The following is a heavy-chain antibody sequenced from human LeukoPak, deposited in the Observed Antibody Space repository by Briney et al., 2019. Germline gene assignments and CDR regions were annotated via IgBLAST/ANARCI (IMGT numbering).Heavy chain of an antibody. D-gene: IGHD3-16*01. Sequence: SDTVPHLCCLCCAPLRYGGYYWRWIRQPPGGALEWIGEVYESGSTNYHPSLERRVTMSVHKSKQQFFLTLSSVSAADVAVYYCARGFPDKIWGKSRPTAGYFQHWGEGKLFTVSS. CDR2: VYESGST. J-gene: IGHJ1*01. CDR1: CAPLRYGGYY. CDR3: ARGFPDKIWGKSRPTAGYFQH. V-gene: IGHV4-39*01.